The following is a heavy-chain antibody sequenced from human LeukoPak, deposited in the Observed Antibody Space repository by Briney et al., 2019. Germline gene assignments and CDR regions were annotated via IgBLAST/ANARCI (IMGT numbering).Heavy chain of an antibody. Sequence: SQTLSLTXTVSGGSISSGDYYWSWISQPPGKGLQWIGYIYYSGSTYYNPSLKSRVTISVDTSKNQFSLKLSSVTAADTAVYYCASLTTTSGWRSYYYYYMDVWGKGTTVTVSS. CDR3: ASLTTTSGWRSYYYYYMDV. J-gene: IGHJ6*03. CDR1: GGSISSGDYY. D-gene: IGHD6-19*01. V-gene: IGHV4-30-4*08. CDR2: IYYSGST.